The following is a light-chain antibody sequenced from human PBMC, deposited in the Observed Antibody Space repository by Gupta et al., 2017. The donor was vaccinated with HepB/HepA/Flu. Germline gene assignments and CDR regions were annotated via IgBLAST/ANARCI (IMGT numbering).Light chain of an antibody. CDR3: QQSYSTPPGS. J-gene: IGKJ2*04. V-gene: IGKV1-39*01. CDR2: AAS. CDR1: QSISSY. Sequence: DIKMTQSPSSLSASVEDRVTITCRASQSISSYLNWYQQKPGKAPKLLIYAASSLQSGVPSRFSGSGSGTDFTLTISSLQPEDFATYYCQQSYSTPPGSFGQGTKLEIK.